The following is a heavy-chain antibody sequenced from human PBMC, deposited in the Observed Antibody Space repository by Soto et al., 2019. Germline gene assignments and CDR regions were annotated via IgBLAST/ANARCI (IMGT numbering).Heavy chain of an antibody. D-gene: IGHD2-15*01. Sequence: SETLSLTCTVSGGSIFSSYWTWIRQPPGKGLEWIGNVYYSGGTNYSPSLKSRITISVDTSKNQFSLNLSSVTAADTAVYYCARVPAASSWCDPWGKGTRVTVSS. CDR1: GGSIFSSY. V-gene: IGHV4-59*01. J-gene: IGHJ5*02. CDR2: VYYSGGT. CDR3: ARVPAASSWCDP.